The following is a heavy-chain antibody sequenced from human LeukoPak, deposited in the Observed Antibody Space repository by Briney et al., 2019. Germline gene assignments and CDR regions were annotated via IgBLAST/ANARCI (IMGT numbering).Heavy chain of an antibody. V-gene: IGHV3-23*01. CDR3: AKDPITMIVVVNDWFDP. CDR2: ISGSGGST. J-gene: IGHJ5*02. CDR1: GFTFSSYA. D-gene: IGHD3-22*01. Sequence: GGSLRLSCAASGFTFSSYAMSWVRQAPGKGLEWVSAISGSGGSTYYADSVKGRFTISRDNSKNTLYLQMNSLRAEDTAVYYCAKDPITMIVVVNDWFDPWGQGTLVTVSS.